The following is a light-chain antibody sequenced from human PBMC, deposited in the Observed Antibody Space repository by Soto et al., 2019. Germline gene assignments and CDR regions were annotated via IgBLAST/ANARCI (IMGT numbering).Light chain of an antibody. Sequence: EIVMTQSPATLSVSPGERATLSRRASQSVSSNLAWYQQKPGQAPRLLIYGASTRATGIPARFSGSGSGTEFTLTISSLQSEDFAVYYCQQYNNWPPWTFGQGTKVDNK. CDR2: GAS. V-gene: IGKV3-15*01. CDR1: QSVSSN. J-gene: IGKJ1*01. CDR3: QQYNNWPPWT.